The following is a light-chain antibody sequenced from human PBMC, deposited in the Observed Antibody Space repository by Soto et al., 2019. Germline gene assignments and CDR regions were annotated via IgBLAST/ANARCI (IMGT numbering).Light chain of an antibody. V-gene: IGKV3-20*01. J-gene: IGKJ1*01. CDR2: GAS. Sequence: DIVFTQSPGTLSLSQGERATLSCRTSQSVSSSYLAWYQQKPGQAPRLLLYGASSRATRIPDRFSGSGSGTDFTLAISRLEPEDFAVYYCQQYGSSPRTFGQGTKVDIK. CDR3: QQYGSSPRT. CDR1: QSVSSSY.